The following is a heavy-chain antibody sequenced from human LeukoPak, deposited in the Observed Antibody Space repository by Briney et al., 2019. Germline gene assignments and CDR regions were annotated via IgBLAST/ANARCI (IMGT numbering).Heavy chain of an antibody. CDR2: ISYDGSNK. Sequence: PGRSLRLFCAASGYTFSSYGMHWVRQAPGKGLEWVAVISYDGSNKYYADSVKGRFTISRDNSKNTLYLQMNSLRAEDTAVYYCAKFPIAWDSSGYLEDWGQGTLVTASS. D-gene: IGHD3-22*01. J-gene: IGHJ4*02. CDR3: AKFPIAWDSSGYLED. V-gene: IGHV3-30*18. CDR1: GYTFSSYG.